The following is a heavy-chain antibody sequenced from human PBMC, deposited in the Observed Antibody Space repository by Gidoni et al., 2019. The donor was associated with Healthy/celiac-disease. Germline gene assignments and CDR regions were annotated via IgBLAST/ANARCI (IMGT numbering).Heavy chain of an antibody. D-gene: IGHD3-22*01. CDR3: AREPNFDYYDSSGYPIDY. V-gene: IGHV3-33*01. CDR2: IWYDGSNK. Sequence: QVPLVEYGGGVVQPGRSLRLSCAASWFTFSYYCRHWVRQAPGKGLEWVAVIWYDGSNKYYADSVKGRFTISRDNSKNTLYLQMNSLRAEDTAVYYCAREPNFDYYDSSGYPIDYWGQGTLVTVSS. CDR1: WFTFSYYC. J-gene: IGHJ4*02.